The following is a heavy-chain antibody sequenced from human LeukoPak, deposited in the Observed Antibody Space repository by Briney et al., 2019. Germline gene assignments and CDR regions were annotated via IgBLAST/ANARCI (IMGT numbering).Heavy chain of an antibody. CDR1: GYTLTELS. Sequence: ASVKVSCKVSGYTLTELSMHWVRQAPGKGLGWMGGFDPEDGETIYAQKFQGRVTMTEDTSTDTAYMELSSLRSEDTAVYYCATGDSSGYYYRAWGQGTLVTVSS. V-gene: IGHV1-24*01. J-gene: IGHJ5*02. D-gene: IGHD3-22*01. CDR2: FDPEDGET. CDR3: ATGDSSGYYYRA.